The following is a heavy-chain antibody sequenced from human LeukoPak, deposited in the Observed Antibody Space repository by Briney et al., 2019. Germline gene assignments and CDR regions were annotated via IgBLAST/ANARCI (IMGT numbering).Heavy chain of an antibody. D-gene: IGHD6-13*01. CDR1: GLTFTRHT. CDR2: VSGSGGGT. J-gene: IGHJ6*03. Sequence: GGSLRLPCVVSGLTFTRHTVSWVRQAPGKGLAWVSSVSGSGGGTHYAASVKGRFTISRDNSKNTVFLQMNSLRVEDTAKYYCANWYPDFYYMDVWGKGTTVAVSS. CDR3: ANWYPDFYYMDV. V-gene: IGHV3-23*01.